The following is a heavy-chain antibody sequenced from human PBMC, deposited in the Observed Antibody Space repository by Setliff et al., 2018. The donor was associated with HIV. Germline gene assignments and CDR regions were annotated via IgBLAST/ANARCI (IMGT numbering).Heavy chain of an antibody. CDR1: GGSISTSNYY. Sequence: SETLSLTCTVAGGSISTSNYYWGWVRQPPGKGLEWVGNVDYTGSTYYNPSLKSRVTISVDTSKNQFPLRLNSVTAADTAVYYCSRQGNIVVVTSFDYWGQGTLVT. V-gene: IGHV4-39*06. CDR3: SRQGNIVVVTSFDY. D-gene: IGHD2-21*02. CDR2: VDYTGST. J-gene: IGHJ4*02.